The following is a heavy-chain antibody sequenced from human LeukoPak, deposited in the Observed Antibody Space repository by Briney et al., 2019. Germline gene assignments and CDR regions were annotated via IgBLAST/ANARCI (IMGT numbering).Heavy chain of an antibody. Sequence: GGSLRLSCAASGFTFSSYSMNWVSQAPGKGLEWVSSISSSSSYIYYADSVKGRFTISRDNAKNSLYLQMNSLRAEDTAVYYCARVRRTYYDIWSGYFGKGMDVWGQGTTVTVSS. CDR1: GFTFSSYS. J-gene: IGHJ6*02. V-gene: IGHV3-21*01. CDR3: ARVRRTYYDIWSGYFGKGMDV. CDR2: ISSSSSYI. D-gene: IGHD3-3*01.